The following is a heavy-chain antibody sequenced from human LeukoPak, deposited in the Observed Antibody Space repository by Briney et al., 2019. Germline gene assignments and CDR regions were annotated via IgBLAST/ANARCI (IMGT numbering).Heavy chain of an antibody. CDR2: IFYRGAT. Sequence: SETLSLTCTVSGGSISSSSYYWGWIRQPPGKGLEWIGSIFYRGATYSNPSLRSRVTLSIDTSKNQFSLKVTSVTAADTAVYYCARGGHYDIWSSDFDYWGQGTLVSVSS. D-gene: IGHD3-3*01. J-gene: IGHJ4*02. CDR3: ARGGHYDIWSSDFDY. V-gene: IGHV4-39*07. CDR1: GGSISSSSYY.